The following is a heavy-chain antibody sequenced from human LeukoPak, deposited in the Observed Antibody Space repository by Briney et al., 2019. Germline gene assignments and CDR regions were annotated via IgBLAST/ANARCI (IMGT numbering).Heavy chain of an antibody. D-gene: IGHD6-6*01. Sequence: PGGSLRLSCASSGFIFSRYSRHWLRQAPGKGLEWVSSISSSSSYIYYADSVKGRFTISRDNAKNSLYLQMNSLRAEDTAEYYCARDRWYSSSSGDYWGQGTLVTVSS. CDR1: GFIFSRYS. J-gene: IGHJ4*02. CDR3: ARDRWYSSSSGDY. CDR2: ISSSSSYI. V-gene: IGHV3-21*01.